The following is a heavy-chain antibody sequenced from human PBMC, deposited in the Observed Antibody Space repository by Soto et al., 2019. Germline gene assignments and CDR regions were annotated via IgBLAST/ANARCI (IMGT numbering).Heavy chain of an antibody. CDR1: GFTFNSYA. J-gene: IGHJ4*02. CDR2: IIGSGGST. D-gene: IGHD2-21*02. CDR3: AKVVTAIPGHFDY. V-gene: IGHV3-23*01. Sequence: HPGGSLRLSCAASGFTFNSYAMSWVRQAPGKGLEWVSTIIGSGGSTYYADSVKGRFSVSRDNSKNTLYLQMNSLRAEDTAVYYCAKVVTAIPGHFDYWGQGTLVTVSS.